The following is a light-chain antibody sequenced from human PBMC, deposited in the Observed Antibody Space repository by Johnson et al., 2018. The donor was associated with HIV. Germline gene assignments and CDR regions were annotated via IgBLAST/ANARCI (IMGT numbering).Light chain of an antibody. V-gene: IGLV1-51*02. Sequence: QSALTQPPSVSAAPGQKVTISCSGSSSNIGNNFVSWYQQLPGTAPKLLIYANNKRPSGIPDRFSGSKSGTSATLDISGLQTGDEADYYCGTWDSGLSGYVFGSGTKVTVL. CDR2: ANN. CDR3: GTWDSGLSGYV. CDR1: SSNIGNNF. J-gene: IGLJ1*01.